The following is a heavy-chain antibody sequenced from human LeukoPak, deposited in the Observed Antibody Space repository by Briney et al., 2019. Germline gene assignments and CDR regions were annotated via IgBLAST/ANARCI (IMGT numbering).Heavy chain of an antibody. Sequence: GGSLRLSCAASGFTFSSYWMIWVRRAPGKGLEWVANIKQDGSEKYYVDSVKGRFTISRDNAKNSLYLQMNSLRAEDTAVYYCARINSNHYYFDYWGQGTLVTVSS. J-gene: IGHJ4*02. CDR2: IKQDGSEK. CDR3: ARINSNHYYFDY. D-gene: IGHD2/OR15-2a*01. CDR1: GFTFSSYW. V-gene: IGHV3-7*01.